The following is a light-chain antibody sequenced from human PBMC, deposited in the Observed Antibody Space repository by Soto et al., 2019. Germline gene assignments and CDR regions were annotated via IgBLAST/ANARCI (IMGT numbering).Light chain of an antibody. CDR1: QSVNSN. CDR3: QQYNNWPYT. J-gene: IGKJ2*01. CDR2: GAS. Sequence: EIVMTQSPATLSVSPGERAALSCRASQSVNSNFAWYQQKPGQAPRLLIYGASTRATDIPARVSGSGSGTEFTLTISSLQSEDFAVYYCQQYNNWPYTFGQGTKLEIK. V-gene: IGKV3-15*01.